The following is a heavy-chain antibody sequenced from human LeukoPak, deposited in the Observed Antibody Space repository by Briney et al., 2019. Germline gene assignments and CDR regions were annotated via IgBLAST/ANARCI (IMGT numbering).Heavy chain of an antibody. D-gene: IGHD4-17*01. V-gene: IGHV3-48*01. CDR1: GFTFSSYS. J-gene: IGHJ4*02. CDR3: ARDWLSMTTVTTGDYY. Sequence: GGSLRLSCAASGFTFSSYSMNWVRQAPGKGLDWVSYISSSSNTIYYADSVKGRFTISRDNAKNSLYLQMNSLRAEDTAVYYRARDWLSMTTVTTGDYYWGQGTLVTVSS. CDR2: ISSSSNTI.